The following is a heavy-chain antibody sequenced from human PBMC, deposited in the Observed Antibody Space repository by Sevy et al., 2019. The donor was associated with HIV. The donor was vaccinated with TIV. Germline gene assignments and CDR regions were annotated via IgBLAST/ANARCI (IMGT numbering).Heavy chain of an antibody. CDR3: AGVVAAFYYFDY. J-gene: IGHJ4*02. Sequence: SETLSLTCTVSGGSISSSSYYWGWIRQPPGKGLEWIGSIYYSGSTYYNPSLKSRVTISVDTSKNQFSLKLGSVTAADTAVYYCAGVVAAFYYFDYWGQGTLVTVSS. V-gene: IGHV4-39*01. D-gene: IGHD2-15*01. CDR2: IYYSGST. CDR1: GGSISSSSYY.